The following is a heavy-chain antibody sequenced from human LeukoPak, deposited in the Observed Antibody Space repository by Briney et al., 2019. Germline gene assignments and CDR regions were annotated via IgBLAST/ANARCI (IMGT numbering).Heavy chain of an antibody. V-gene: IGHV1-2*02. D-gene: IGHD3-16*01. CDR3: ARVQGPPDYYDANT. CDR2: INPNSGGT. Sequence: GASVKVSCKASGYTFTGYYMHWVRQAPGQGLEWMGWINPNSGGTNYAQKLQGRVTLTTDRSTSTVFMEMRSLRSDDTGVYYCARVQGPPDYYDANTWGQGTRVTVSS. J-gene: IGHJ4*02. CDR1: GYTFTGYY.